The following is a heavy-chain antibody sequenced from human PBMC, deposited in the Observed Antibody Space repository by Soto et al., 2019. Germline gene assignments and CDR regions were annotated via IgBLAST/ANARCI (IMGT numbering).Heavy chain of an antibody. CDR3: ARGDYYDTSGPFSDAFDI. Sequence: GGSLRLSCAASGLTFSSYTMTWVRQAPGKGLEWVANVKPDGSEKWYVDSVKGRFTISRDNAKNSLYLQMNSLRAEDTAVYYCARGDYYDTSGPFSDAFDIWGQGTMVTVSS. CDR2: VKPDGSEK. J-gene: IGHJ3*02. D-gene: IGHD3-22*01. V-gene: IGHV3-7*04. CDR1: GLTFSSYT.